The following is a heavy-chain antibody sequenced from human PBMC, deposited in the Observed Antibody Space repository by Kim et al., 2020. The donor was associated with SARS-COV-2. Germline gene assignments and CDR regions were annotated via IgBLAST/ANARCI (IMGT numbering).Heavy chain of an antibody. J-gene: IGHJ4*02. CDR3: ARMVSGSGSYYIDY. D-gene: IGHD3-10*01. Sequence: AQKFQGRVTMTRDTSTSTVYMELSSLRSEDTAVYYCARMVSGSGSYYIDYWGQGTLVTVSS. V-gene: IGHV1-46*01.